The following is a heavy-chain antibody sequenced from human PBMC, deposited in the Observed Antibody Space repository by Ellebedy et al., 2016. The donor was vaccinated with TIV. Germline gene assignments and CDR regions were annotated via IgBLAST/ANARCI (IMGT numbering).Heavy chain of an antibody. CDR1: GFTFSTDW. CDR2: IKQDGSEM. CDR3: VKGHGDSGTY. Sequence: GGSLRLSCAASGFTFSTDWMHWVRQAPGKGLEWVAYIKQDGSEMDYVDSVKGRFTISRDNTKNSLYLQMNSLRAEDTALYYCVKGHGDSGTYWGQGTLVTVSS. V-gene: IGHV3-7*03. J-gene: IGHJ4*02. D-gene: IGHD3-10*01.